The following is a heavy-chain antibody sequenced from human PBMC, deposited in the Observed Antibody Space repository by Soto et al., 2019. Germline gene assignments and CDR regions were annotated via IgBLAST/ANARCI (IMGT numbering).Heavy chain of an antibody. J-gene: IGHJ6*03. CDR3: ARGYYDSSGYYYYYMDV. CDR1: GYTFTGYY. D-gene: IGHD3-22*01. V-gene: IGHV1-2*04. Sequence: ASVKVSCKASGYTFTGYYMHWVRQAPGQGLEWMGWINPNSGGTNYAQKFQGWVTMTRDTSISTAYMELSRLRSDDTAVYYCARGYYDSSGYYYYYMDVWGKGTTVTVSS. CDR2: INPNSGGT.